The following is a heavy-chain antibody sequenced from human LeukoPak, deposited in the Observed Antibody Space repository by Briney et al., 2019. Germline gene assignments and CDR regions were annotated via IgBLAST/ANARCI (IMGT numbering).Heavy chain of an antibody. CDR3: AREYCTTNSCYIWGLGY. Sequence: PGGSLRLSCAASGFSFSTYTMRWVRQAPGKGLEYVSGIASNGGTKYYADSVKGRFTISRDNFKNTVYLQMDSLRTEDMAVYYCAREYCTTNSCYIWGLGYWGQGTLSPSPQ. J-gene: IGHJ4*02. D-gene: IGHD2-2*02. CDR1: GFSFSTYT. V-gene: IGHV3-64*02. CDR2: IASNGGTK.